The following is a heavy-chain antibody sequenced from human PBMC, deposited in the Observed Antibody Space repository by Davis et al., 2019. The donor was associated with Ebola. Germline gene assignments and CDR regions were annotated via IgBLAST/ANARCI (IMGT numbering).Heavy chain of an antibody. D-gene: IGHD4-17*01. CDR2: VYYSGST. Sequence: MPSETLSLTCTISGGSISSTSYYWGWIRQPPGKGLEWIGSVYYSGSTNYNPSLKSRVTISVDTSKNHFSLKLSSVTAADTAVYYCARRDYGDLDYWGQGTLVTVSS. CDR1: GGSISSTSYY. CDR3: ARRDYGDLDY. V-gene: IGHV4-39*02. J-gene: IGHJ4*02.